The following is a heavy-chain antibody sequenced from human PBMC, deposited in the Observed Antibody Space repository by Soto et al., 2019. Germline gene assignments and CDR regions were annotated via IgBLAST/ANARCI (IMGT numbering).Heavy chain of an antibody. CDR1: GGSISGYY. J-gene: IGHJ4*02. V-gene: IGHV4-59*01. CDR2: IYYSGTT. CDR3: ARESYYGSGATVVAY. Sequence: QVQLQESGPGLVRPSETLSLTCTVSGGSISGYYWSWIRQPPGKGLEWIGYIYYSGTTSYNPSLTRRVTMSVDTSQNQFSLKVNSVTAADTAVYYCARESYYGSGATVVAYWGQGTLVTVSS. D-gene: IGHD3-10*01.